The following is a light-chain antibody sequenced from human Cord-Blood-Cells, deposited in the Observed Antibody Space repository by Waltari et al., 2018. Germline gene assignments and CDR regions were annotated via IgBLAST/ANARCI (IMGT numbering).Light chain of an antibody. CDR1: QSVSSY. CDR3: QQRSNWPT. V-gene: IGKV3-11*01. J-gene: IGKJ4*01. CDR2: DAS. Sequence: EIVLTQSQATLSLSPGERATLSCRASQSVSSYLAWYQQNPGQAPRLLIYDASTMATGIPARFSGSASGTDFTLTISSLEPEDFAVYYCQQRSNWPTFGGGTKVEIK.